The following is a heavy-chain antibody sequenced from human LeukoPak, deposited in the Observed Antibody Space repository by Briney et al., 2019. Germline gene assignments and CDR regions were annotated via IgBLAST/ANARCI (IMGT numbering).Heavy chain of an antibody. D-gene: IGHD2-15*01. CDR1: GGSISSYY. Sequence: SETLSLTCTVSGGSISSYYWSWIRQPPGKGLEWIGYIYYSGSTNYNPSLKSRVTISVDTSKNQFSPKLSSVTAADTAVYYCATWWTGNWFDPWGQGTLVTVSS. J-gene: IGHJ5*02. V-gene: IGHV4-59*01. CDR3: ATWWTGNWFDP. CDR2: IYYSGST.